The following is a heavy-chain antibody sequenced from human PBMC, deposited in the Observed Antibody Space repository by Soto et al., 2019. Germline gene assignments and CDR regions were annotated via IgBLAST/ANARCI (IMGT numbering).Heavy chain of an antibody. J-gene: IGHJ4*02. CDR3: ARDLGGWPDY. CDR1: GYTFTSYA. D-gene: IGHD2-15*01. V-gene: IGHV1-3*01. CDR2: INAGNGNT. Sequence: QVQLVQSGAEVKKPGASVKVSCKASGYTFTSYAMHWVRQAPGQRLEWMGWINAGNGNTKYSQKFQGRVTITRDTSASTAYXELSSLXSXXXAVXXXARDLGGWPDYWGQGTLVTVSS.